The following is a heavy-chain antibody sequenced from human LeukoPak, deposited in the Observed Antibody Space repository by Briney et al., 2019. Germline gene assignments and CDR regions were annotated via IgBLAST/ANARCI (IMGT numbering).Heavy chain of an antibody. CDR3: ARGRPIFWSGYHRGYYFDY. CDR1: GGSFSGYY. CDR2: INHSGST. V-gene: IGHV4-34*01. D-gene: IGHD3-3*01. J-gene: IGHJ4*02. Sequence: SETLSLTCAVYGGSFSGYYWSWIRQPPGKGLEWIGEINHSGSTNYNPSLKSRVTVSVDTSKNQFSLKLSSVTAADTAVYYCARGRPIFWSGYHRGYYFDYWGQGTLVTVSS.